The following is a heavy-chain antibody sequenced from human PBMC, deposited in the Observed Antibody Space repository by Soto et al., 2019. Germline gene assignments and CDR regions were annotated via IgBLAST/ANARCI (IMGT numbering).Heavy chain of an antibody. J-gene: IGHJ5*02. CDR2: IYYTETT. Sequence: PSETLSLTCAVSGVSVTNGDYYWTWMRQSPGKGLEWIGNIYYTETTNYNPSLNSRLSISIDTSRNQFSLQLTSVTAADTAIYYCARQRRGGYWFDPWGQGTLVPVSS. CDR3: ARQRRGGYWFDP. CDR1: GVSVTNGDYY. V-gene: IGHV4-30-4*01.